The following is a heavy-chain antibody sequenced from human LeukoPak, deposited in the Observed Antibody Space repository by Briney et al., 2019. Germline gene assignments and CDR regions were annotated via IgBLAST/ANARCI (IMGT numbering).Heavy chain of an antibody. D-gene: IGHD3-16*01. Sequence: SETLSLTCTVSGDSISSSNYFWGWIRQPPGKGLERIGSMFYYGSTYYNASLKSRVTISLDTSKKQFSLKLRSVTAADTAAYYCARGGITSLLNWFDPWGQGILVTVSS. CDR1: GDSISSSNYF. CDR2: MFYYGST. J-gene: IGHJ5*02. V-gene: IGHV4-39*07. CDR3: ARGGITSLLNWFDP.